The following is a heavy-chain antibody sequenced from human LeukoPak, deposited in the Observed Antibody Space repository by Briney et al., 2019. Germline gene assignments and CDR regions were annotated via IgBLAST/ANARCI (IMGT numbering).Heavy chain of an antibody. Sequence: GGSLRLYCAASGFTFSSYSMNWDRQAPGQGLEWVSSISSSSSYIYYADSVKGRFTISRDNAKNSLYLQMNSLRAEDTAVYYCARDHTWGISALAYWGQGTLVTVSS. V-gene: IGHV3-21*01. CDR3: ARDHTWGISALAY. D-gene: IGHD3-16*01. CDR1: GFTFSSYS. J-gene: IGHJ4*02. CDR2: ISSSSSYI.